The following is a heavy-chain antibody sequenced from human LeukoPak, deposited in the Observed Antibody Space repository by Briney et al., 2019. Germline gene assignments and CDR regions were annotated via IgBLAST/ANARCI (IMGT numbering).Heavy chain of an antibody. J-gene: IGHJ4*02. CDR3: ARVATVVSEFDY. CDR2: ISAYNGNT. D-gene: IGHD4-23*01. CDR1: GYTFTSYA. Sequence: ASVKVSCKASGYTFTSYAMNWVRQAPGQGLEWMGWISAYNGNTNYAQKLQGRVTMTTDTSTSTAYMELRSLRSDDTAVYYCARVATVVSEFDYWGQGTLVTVSS. V-gene: IGHV1-18*01.